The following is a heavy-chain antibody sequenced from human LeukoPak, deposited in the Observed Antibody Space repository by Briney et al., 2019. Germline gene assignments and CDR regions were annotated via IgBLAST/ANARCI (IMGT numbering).Heavy chain of an antibody. CDR1: GGTFSSHA. CDR3: AGGYSYGHFDY. D-gene: IGHD5-18*01. V-gene: IGHV1-69*01. Sequence: AASVKVSCKASGGTFSSHAISWVRQAPGQGLEWMGGIIPIFGTANYAQKFQGRVTITADESTSTAYMELSSLRSEDTAVYYCAGGYSYGHFDYWGQGTLVTVSS. J-gene: IGHJ4*02. CDR2: IIPIFGTA.